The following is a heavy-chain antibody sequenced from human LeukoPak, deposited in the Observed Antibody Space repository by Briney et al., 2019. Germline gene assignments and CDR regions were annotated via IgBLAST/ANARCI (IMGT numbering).Heavy chain of an antibody. CDR3: ARAAAPFWGLRRGRNDY. J-gene: IGHJ4*02. CDR2: INTNTGNP. V-gene: IGHV7-4-1*02. D-gene: IGHD3-16*01. CDR1: GYTFTSYA. Sequence: ASVKVSCKASGYTFTSYAMNWVRQAPGQGLEWMGWINTNTGNPTYAQGFTGRFVFSLDTSVSTAYLQISSLKAEDTAVYYCARAAAPFWGLRRGRNDYWGQGTLVTVSS.